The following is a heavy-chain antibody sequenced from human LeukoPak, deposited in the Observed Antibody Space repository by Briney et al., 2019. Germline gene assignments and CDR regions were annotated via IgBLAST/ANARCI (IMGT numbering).Heavy chain of an antibody. V-gene: IGHV1-69*04. D-gene: IGHD6-19*01. CDR1: GGTFSSYA. Sequence: SVKVSCKASGGTFSSYAIIWVRQAPGQGLEWMGRIIPILGIANYAQKFQGRVTITADKSTSTAYMELSSLRSEDTAVYYCAREGRGYSSGWGNDYWGQGTLVTVSS. CDR3: AREGRGYSSGWGNDY. J-gene: IGHJ4*02. CDR2: IIPILGIA.